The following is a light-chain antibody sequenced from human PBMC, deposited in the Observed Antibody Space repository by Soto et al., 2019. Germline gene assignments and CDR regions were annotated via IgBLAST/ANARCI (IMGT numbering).Light chain of an antibody. Sequence: ERVMTQSPATLSVSPGERATLSGRASQSVSSNLAWYQQKPGQAPRLFIYGASTRATSIPPRFSGSGSGTEFTLTISSLQSEDFAVYYCQQYNNWPITFGQGTRLEIK. CDR2: GAS. V-gene: IGKV3-15*01. CDR1: QSVSSN. J-gene: IGKJ5*01. CDR3: QQYNNWPIT.